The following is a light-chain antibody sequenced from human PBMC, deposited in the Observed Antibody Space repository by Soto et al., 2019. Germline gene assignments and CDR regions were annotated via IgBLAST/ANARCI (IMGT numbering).Light chain of an antibody. CDR3: MQSPQLPAT. CDR1: QSLLHITGETF. J-gene: IGKJ5*01. V-gene: IGKV2D-29*02. Sequence: QIALSLSVTTERPASISCKSSQSLLHITGETFLFLYLQKPGQSPQLLIYEVSTRVSGVPDRFIGRGSGTECTLDIGRVETDDGGIDYGMQSPQLPATYAQGTRLEI. CDR2: EVS.